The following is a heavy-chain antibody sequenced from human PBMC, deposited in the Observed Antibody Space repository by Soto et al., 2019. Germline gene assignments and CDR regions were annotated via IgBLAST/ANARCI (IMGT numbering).Heavy chain of an antibody. D-gene: IGHD3-10*01. CDR2: INHRRST. CDR1: GGSFSGYY. V-gene: IGHV4-34*01. CDR3: ARVDYYGSGRNY. Sequence: SETLSLTCAVYGGSFSGYYWTWIRQPPGKGLEWIGEINHRRSTSYNPSLKRRVTMSIDTSKNQFSLHLSSVTAADTAVYYCARVDYYGSGRNYWGQGTLVTVSS. J-gene: IGHJ4*02.